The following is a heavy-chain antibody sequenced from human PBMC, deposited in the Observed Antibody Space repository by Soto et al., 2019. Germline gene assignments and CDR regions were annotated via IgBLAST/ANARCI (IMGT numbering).Heavy chain of an antibody. V-gene: IGHV3-23*01. CDR2: ISGSGGST. Sequence: GGSLRLSCAASGFTFSSYAMSWVRQAPGKGLEWVSAISGSGGSTYYADSVKGRFTISRDNSKNTLYLQMNSLRAEDTSVYYCAKAPITTVTTLFDYGGQGTLVTAPQ. CDR3: AKAPITTVTTLFDY. J-gene: IGHJ4*02. D-gene: IGHD4-4*01. CDR1: GFTFSSYA.